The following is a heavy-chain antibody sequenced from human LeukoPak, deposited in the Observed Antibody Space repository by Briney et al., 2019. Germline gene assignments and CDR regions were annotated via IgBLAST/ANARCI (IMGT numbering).Heavy chain of an antibody. Sequence: GGSLRLSCGASGFTFSTTWMHWVRQAPGKGLVCVSRINSDGTSTVYADSVKGRFTISRDNAKNTVYLQMSGLGVDDTAVCYCARDNYYSIDYWGQGTLVTVSS. V-gene: IGHV3-74*01. CDR2: INSDGTST. CDR1: GFTFSTTW. CDR3: ARDNYYSIDY. J-gene: IGHJ4*02. D-gene: IGHD1-26*01.